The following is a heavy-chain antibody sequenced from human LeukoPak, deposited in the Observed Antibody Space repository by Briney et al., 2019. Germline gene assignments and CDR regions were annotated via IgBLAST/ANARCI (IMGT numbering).Heavy chain of an antibody. CDR2: INNNGGIK. Sequence: GGSLRLSCAVSGFTFSSYAMSWVRQTPGKGLEWVSTINNNGGIKYYADSVKGRFTISRDNSKNTLYLQMNSLRAEDTAVYYCAKSGCSSTSCYSILSGWLDPWGQGTLVTVSS. CDR3: AKSGCSSTSCYSILSGWLDP. D-gene: IGHD2-2*02. V-gene: IGHV3-23*01. CDR1: GFTFSSYA. J-gene: IGHJ5*02.